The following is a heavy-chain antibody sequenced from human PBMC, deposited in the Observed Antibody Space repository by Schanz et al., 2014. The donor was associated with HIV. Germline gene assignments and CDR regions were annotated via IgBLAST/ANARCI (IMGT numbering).Heavy chain of an antibody. CDR3: ARGRGTVTTYFDF. Sequence: QVQLVQSGPEVKKPGASVKVSCKTSGYTFTSYDINWVRQAAGQGLEWMGWMNPNNDDTDYAQKFQGRVTMTRDTSTSTAYMELSSLRSEDTAVYYCARGRGTVTTYFDFWGQGTLVTVSS. CDR1: GYTFTSYD. CDR2: MNPNNDDT. D-gene: IGHD4-17*01. J-gene: IGHJ4*02. V-gene: IGHV1-8*01.